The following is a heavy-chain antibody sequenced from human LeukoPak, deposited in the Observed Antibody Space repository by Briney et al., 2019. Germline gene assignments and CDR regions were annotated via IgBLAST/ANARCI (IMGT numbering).Heavy chain of an antibody. J-gene: IGHJ4*02. D-gene: IGHD3-16*01. Sequence: AAVKVSCKASGYTFTGYYMHWVRQAPGQGLEWMGRINPNSGGTNYAQKFQGRVTMTRDTSISTAYMELSRLRSDDTAVYYCARVSDYVWWSYPPDYWGQGTLVIVSS. CDR1: GYTFTGYY. CDR2: INPNSGGT. V-gene: IGHV1-2*06. CDR3: ARVSDYVWWSYPPDY.